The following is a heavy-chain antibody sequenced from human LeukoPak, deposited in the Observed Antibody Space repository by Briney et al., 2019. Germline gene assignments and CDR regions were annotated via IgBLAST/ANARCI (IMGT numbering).Heavy chain of an antibody. CDR3: ARRLYGSGSHSFDY. V-gene: IGHV3-11*01. CDR2: IKNDSTI. D-gene: IGHD3-10*01. J-gene: IGHJ4*02. Sequence: GGSLRLSCAASGFSISDNYMGWIRQAPGKGLEWISYIKNDSTIYYTDSVKGRFTISRDNAKNSLYLQMNSLRAEDTAVYYCARRLYGSGSHSFDYWGQGTLITVSS. CDR1: GFSISDNY.